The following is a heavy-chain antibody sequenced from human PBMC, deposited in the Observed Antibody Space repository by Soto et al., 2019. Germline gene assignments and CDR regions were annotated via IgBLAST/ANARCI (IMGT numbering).Heavy chain of an antibody. J-gene: IGHJ3*01. CDR2: IKSAGTIT. Sequence: GRSMRLSCAASGFDLSSYEMDWARQAPGKGLEWVANIKSAGTITFYTDSVKGRFTISRDNVNNLLYLEMNSLRADDTALYYCVEEETVMDSGYDAFHVWGLGTMVTVSS. D-gene: IGHD5-12*01. V-gene: IGHV3-48*03. CDR3: VEEETVMDSGYDAFHV. CDR1: GFDLSSYE.